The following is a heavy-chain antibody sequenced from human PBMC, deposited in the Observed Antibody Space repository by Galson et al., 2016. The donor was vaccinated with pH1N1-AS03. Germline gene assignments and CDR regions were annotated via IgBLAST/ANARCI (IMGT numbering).Heavy chain of an antibody. CDR1: GFTVSSNY. V-gene: IGHV3-53*01. D-gene: IGHD2-2*01. CDR2: IYSGGIT. J-gene: IGHJ4*02. CDR3: ARLRVVVVPAALGGSDYFDS. Sequence: SLRLSCAASGFTVSSNYMSWVRQAPGKGLEWVSVIYSGGITYYADSVKGRFTISRDGSKNTLYLQMSSLRAEDTAVYYCARLRVVVVPAALGGSDYFDSWGQGTLVTVSS.